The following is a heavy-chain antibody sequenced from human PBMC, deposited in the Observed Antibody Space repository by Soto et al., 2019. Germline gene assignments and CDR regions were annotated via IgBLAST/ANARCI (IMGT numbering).Heavy chain of an antibody. CDR2: INHSGST. CDR1: GGSFSGYY. V-gene: IGHV4-34*01. CDR3: ERGRSMYGIGYCSSTSCRDYFDY. J-gene: IGHJ4*02. Sequence: QVQLQQWGAGLLKPSETLSLTCAVYGGSFSGYYWSWIRQPPGQGLEWIGEINHSGSTNYNPSLKSRVTISVDTSKNQFSLKLSSVTAADTAVYYCERGRSMYGIGYCSSTSCRDYFDYWGQGTLVTVSS. D-gene: IGHD2-2*01.